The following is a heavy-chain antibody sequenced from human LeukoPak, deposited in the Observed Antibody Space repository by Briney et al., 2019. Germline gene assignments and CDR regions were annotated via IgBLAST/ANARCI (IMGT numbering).Heavy chain of an antibody. CDR3: ARDGGSSWYFDY. Sequence: GGSLRLSCAASGFTFKDFTMTWVRQAPGKELEWVSSISGSGRTTFYADSVRGRFTISRDNSKNTLYLQVSSLRAEDTAVYYCARDGGSSWYFDYWGQGTLVTVSS. V-gene: IGHV3-23*01. D-gene: IGHD6-13*01. CDR2: ISGSGRTT. J-gene: IGHJ4*02. CDR1: GFTFKDFT.